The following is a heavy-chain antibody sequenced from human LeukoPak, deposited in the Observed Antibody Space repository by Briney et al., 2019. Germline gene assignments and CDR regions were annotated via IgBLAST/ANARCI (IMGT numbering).Heavy chain of an antibody. CDR2: ISSSSSRSSYI. CDR1: GFTFNSYT. Sequence: PGGSLRLSCAASGFTFNSYTMNWVRQAPGKGLEWVSSISSSSSRSSYIYYADSVKGRFTISRDNAKNSLYLQMNSLRAEDTAVYYCARDRSGDTMIYDYWSQGTLVTVSS. J-gene: IGHJ4*02. CDR3: ARDRSGDTMIYDY. V-gene: IGHV3-21*01. D-gene: IGHD3-22*01.